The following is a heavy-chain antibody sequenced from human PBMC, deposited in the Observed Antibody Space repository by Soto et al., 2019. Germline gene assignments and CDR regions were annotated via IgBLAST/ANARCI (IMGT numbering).Heavy chain of an antibody. V-gene: IGHV4-31*03. CDR2: IYVTGAV. CDR1: GAALNSGNYY. CDR3: ARLRIATNNYKWFDP. J-gene: IGHJ5*02. D-gene: IGHD2-21*01. Sequence: SETLSLTCSASGAALNSGNYYWSWIRQVPGKGLEWIGHIYVTGAVDYNPSLRDRITISQDTSERQFSLNLRLVTAADAAVYYCARLRIATNNYKWFDPWGQGTLVTVSS.